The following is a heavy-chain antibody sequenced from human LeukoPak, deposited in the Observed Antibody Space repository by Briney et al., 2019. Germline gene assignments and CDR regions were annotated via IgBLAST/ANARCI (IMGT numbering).Heavy chain of an antibody. CDR2: ISYDGSNK. D-gene: IGHD6-13*01. J-gene: IGHJ5*02. CDR3: ASNEKAYSSSWYVIT. V-gene: IGHV3-30*03. CDR1: GFTFSSYG. Sequence: PGRSLRLSCAASGFTFSSYGMHWVRQAPGKGLEWVAVISYDGSNKYYADSVKGRFTISRDNSKNTLYLQMNSLRAEDTAVYYCASNEKAYSSSWYVITWGQGTLVTVSS.